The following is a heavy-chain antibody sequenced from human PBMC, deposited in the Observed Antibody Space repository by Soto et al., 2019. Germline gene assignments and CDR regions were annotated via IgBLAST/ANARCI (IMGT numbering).Heavy chain of an antibody. D-gene: IGHD6-13*01. V-gene: IGHV4-39*01. Sequence: SETLCLTCTVSGGSISSSSYYWGWIRQPPGKGLEWIGSIYYSGSTYYNPSLKSRVTISVDTSKNQFSLKLSSVTAADTAVYYCARVDSSWSNWFDPWGQGTLVTVSS. J-gene: IGHJ5*02. CDR2: IYYSGST. CDR3: ARVDSSWSNWFDP. CDR1: GGSISSSSYY.